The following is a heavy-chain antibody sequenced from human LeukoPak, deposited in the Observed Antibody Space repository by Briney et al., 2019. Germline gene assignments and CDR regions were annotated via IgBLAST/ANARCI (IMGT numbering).Heavy chain of an antibody. V-gene: IGHV3-30-3*01. CDR2: ILYDGSNK. Sequence: GGSLRLSCAASGFTFSSYAIHWVRQAPGKGLEGVALILYDGSNKYYADSVMGRFTISRDNSKNTVDMQMNSLRNEDTAVYYCVRDRGPYGRTHHYYYYGMDVWGQGATVTVSS. CDR1: GFTFSSYA. D-gene: IGHD1-1*01. CDR3: VRDRGPYGRTHHYYYYGMDV. J-gene: IGHJ6*01.